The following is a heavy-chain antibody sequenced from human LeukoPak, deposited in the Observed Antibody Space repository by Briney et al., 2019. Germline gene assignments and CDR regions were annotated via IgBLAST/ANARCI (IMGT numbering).Heavy chain of an antibody. CDR3: ASRYPSLDWVFQE. J-gene: IGHJ1*01. V-gene: IGHV3-48*04. Sequence: GGSLRLSCAASGFTFRNYGMNWVRQAPGKGLEWISYISSSSSLIYYADSVKGRFTISRDNAKNSLYLQMNSLRAGDTAVYYCASRYPSLDWVFQEWGQGTLVTVSS. D-gene: IGHD3-16*02. CDR2: ISSSSSLI. CDR1: GFTFRNYG.